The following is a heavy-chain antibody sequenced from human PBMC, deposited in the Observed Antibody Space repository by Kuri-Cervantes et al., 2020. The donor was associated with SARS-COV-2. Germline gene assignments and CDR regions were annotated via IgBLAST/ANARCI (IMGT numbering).Heavy chain of an antibody. D-gene: IGHD2-2*01. CDR2: ISHDGKNK. CDR3: ARALPGRQLPPRGYYHYGMDV. CDR1: GFNFSRTD. Sequence: LSLTCAASGFNFSRTDMHWVRQAPGKGLEWVAVISHDGKNKKCIASVKGRFTISRDNSKNTLYLQMDSLRAEDTAVYYCARALPGRQLPPRGYYHYGMDVWGQGTTVTVSS. V-gene: IGHV3-30*03. J-gene: IGHJ6*02.